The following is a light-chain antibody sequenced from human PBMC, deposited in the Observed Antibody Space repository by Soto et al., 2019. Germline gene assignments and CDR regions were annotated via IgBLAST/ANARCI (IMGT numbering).Light chain of an antibody. V-gene: IGLV2-14*01. CDR3: SSYTSSSTGV. J-gene: IGLJ1*01. Sequence: QSALTQPASVSGSPGQSSTISCTGTSSDVGGYIYVSWYQQHPGKAPKIMIYEVSNRPSGVSNRFSGSKSGNTASLTISGLQAEDEADYYCSSYTSSSTGVFGTGTKVTVL. CDR1: SSDVGGYIY. CDR2: EVS.